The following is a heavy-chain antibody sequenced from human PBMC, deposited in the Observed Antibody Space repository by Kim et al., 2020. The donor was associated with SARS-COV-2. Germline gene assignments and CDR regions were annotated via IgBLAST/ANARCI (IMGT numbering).Heavy chain of an antibody. CDR3: AAGGRFTQSLFQFDY. J-gene: IGHJ4*02. D-gene: IGHD3-10*01. Sequence: PSLQGRATISVNTSKNQFSLKLSSVTAADTAVYYCAAGGRFTQSLFQFDYWGQGTLVTVSS. V-gene: IGHV4-59*01.